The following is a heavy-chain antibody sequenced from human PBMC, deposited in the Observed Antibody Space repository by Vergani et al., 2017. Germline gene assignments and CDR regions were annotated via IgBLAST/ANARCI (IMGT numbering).Heavy chain of an antibody. CDR1: GGSFSGYY. D-gene: IGHD2-2*01. J-gene: IGHJ6*02. CDR3: ARLPGPSPGMDV. V-gene: IGHV4-34*01. Sequence: QVQLQQWGAGLLKPSETLSLTCAVYGGSFSGYYWSWIRQPPGKGLEWIGEINHSGSTNYNPSLKSRVTISVDTSKNQFSLKLSSVTAADTAVYYCARLPGPSPGMDVWGQGTTVTVSS. CDR2: INHSGST.